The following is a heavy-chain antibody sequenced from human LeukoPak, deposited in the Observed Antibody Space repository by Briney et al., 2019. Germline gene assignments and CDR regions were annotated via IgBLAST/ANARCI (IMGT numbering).Heavy chain of an antibody. D-gene: IGHD1-26*01. J-gene: IGHJ6*03. CDR2: IYTSGST. CDR3: ARGKVGATTTPHYYYYYMDV. CDR1: GGSFSGYY. Sequence: SETLSLTCAVYGGSFSGYYWSWIRQPPGKGLEWIGRIYTSGSTNYNPSLKSRVTISVDTSKNQFSLKLSSVTAADTAVYYCARGKVGATTTPHYYYYYMDVWGKGTTVTVSS. V-gene: IGHV4-59*10.